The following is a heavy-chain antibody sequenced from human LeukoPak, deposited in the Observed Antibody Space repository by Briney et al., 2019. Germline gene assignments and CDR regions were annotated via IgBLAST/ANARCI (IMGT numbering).Heavy chain of an antibody. V-gene: IGHV3-21*01. Sequence: GGSLRLSCAASGFTFSSYSMNWVRQAPGKGLEWVSSISSSSSYIYYADSVKGRFTISRDNAKNSLYLQMNSLRAEDTAVYYCAKSAASYYYYYMDVWGKGTTVTVSS. D-gene: IGHD6-13*01. J-gene: IGHJ6*03. CDR1: GFTFSSYS. CDR2: ISSSSSYI. CDR3: AKSAASYYYYYMDV.